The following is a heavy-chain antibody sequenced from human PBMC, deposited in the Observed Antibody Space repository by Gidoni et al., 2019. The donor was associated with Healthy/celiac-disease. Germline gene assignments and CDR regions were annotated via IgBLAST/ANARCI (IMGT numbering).Heavy chain of an antibody. CDR2: ISSSSSYI. D-gene: IGHD4-4*01. CDR3: ARDYSNKDYFDY. CDR1: GFTFSSYS. J-gene: IGHJ4*02. Sequence: EVKLVESGGGLVKPGGSLRLSCAASGFTFSSYSMNWVRQAPGKGLEWFSSISSSSSYIYYADSVKGRFTISRDNAKNSLYLQMNSLRAEDTAVYYCARDYSNKDYFDYWGQGTLVTVSS. V-gene: IGHV3-21*01.